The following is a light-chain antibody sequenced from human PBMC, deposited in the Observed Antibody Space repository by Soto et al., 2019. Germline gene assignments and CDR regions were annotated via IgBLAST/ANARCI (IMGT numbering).Light chain of an antibody. V-gene: IGLV1-44*01. CDR1: SSNIGSNT. J-gene: IGLJ1*01. CDR2: SNN. Sequence: VLTQPPSASGTPGQMVTISCSGSSSNIGSNTVNWYQQLPGTAPKLLIYSNNQRPSGVPDRFSGSKSDTSASLAISGLQSEDEADYYCAAWDDSLNASYVFGTGTKVTVL. CDR3: AAWDDSLNASYV.